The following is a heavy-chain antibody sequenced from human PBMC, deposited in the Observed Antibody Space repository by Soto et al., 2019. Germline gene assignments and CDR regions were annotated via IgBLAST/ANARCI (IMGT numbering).Heavy chain of an antibody. D-gene: IGHD4-17*01. CDR2: ISWNHVTT. Sequence: GGSLRLSCAASGFRFDDYAMHWVRQAPGKGLEWLSGISWNHVTTGYADSVKGRFTIPRDNAKNSLLLQMNSLRAEDTAVYYCAKDIDAHGPTVTHFENWGQGTQVNVSS. J-gene: IGHJ4*02. V-gene: IGHV3-9*01. CDR1: GFRFDDYA. CDR3: AKDIDAHGPTVTHFEN.